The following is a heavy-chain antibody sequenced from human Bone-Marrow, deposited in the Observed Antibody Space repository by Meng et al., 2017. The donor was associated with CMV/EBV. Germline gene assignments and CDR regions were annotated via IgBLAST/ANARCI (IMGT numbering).Heavy chain of an antibody. J-gene: IGHJ6*02. CDR2: ISSSSSYI. CDR1: GFTFSSYS. Sequence: GESLKISCAASGFTFSSYSMNWVRQAPGKGLEWVSSISSSSSYIYYADSVKGRFTISRDNAKNSLYLQMNSLRAEDTAVYYCARDLTLWGSSNKGRIRAGMDVWGQGTTVTVSS. V-gene: IGHV3-21*01. D-gene: IGHD6-13*01. CDR3: ARDLTLWGSSNKGRIRAGMDV.